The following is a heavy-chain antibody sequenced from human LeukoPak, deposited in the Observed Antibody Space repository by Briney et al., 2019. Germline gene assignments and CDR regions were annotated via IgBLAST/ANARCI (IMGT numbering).Heavy chain of an antibody. J-gene: IGHJ4*02. CDR1: GFTFSSYA. V-gene: IGHV3-23*01. CDR2: ISGSGGST. CDR3: AKGRAATVTIFDY. D-gene: IGHD4-17*01. Sequence: PGGSLRLSCAASGFTFSSYAMHWVRQAPGKGLEWVSAISGSGGSTYYADSVKGRFTISRDNSKNTLYLQMNSLRAEDTAIYFCAKGRAATVTIFDYWGQGTLVTISS.